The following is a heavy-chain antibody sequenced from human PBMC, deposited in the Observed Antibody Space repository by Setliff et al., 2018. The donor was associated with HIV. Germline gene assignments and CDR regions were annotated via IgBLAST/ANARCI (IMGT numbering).Heavy chain of an antibody. Sequence: ASVKVSCKASGYSFSDYYINWVRQAPGQGLEWMGWINPNSGGTNYAQKYQGRVTMTRDTSISTAYMELFRLRSDDTAVYYCARDRFTWNYGKNYMDVWGTGTTVTVSS. CDR2: INPNSGGT. CDR1: GYSFSDYY. D-gene: IGHD1-7*01. CDR3: ARDRFTWNYGKNYMDV. J-gene: IGHJ6*03. V-gene: IGHV1-2*02.